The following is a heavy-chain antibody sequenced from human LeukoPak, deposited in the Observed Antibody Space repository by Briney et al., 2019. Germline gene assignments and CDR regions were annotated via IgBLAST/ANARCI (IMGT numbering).Heavy chain of an antibody. CDR3: ARAILSGYPDS. V-gene: IGHV4-39*07. Sequence: SETLSLTCTVSGVSISSSNSYWGWIRQPPGKGLEWIGSIYYSGSTYYNPSLKSRVTISVDTSKNQFSLKLSSVTAADTAVYYCARAILSGYPDSWGQGTLVIVFS. CDR1: GVSISSSNSY. J-gene: IGHJ4*02. D-gene: IGHD3-3*01. CDR2: IYYSGST.